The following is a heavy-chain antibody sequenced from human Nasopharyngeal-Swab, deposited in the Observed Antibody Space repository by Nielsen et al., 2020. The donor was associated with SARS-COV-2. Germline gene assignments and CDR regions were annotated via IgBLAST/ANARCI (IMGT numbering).Heavy chain of an antibody. CDR3: ARETVPAGAFDI. CDR1: GSSISSYD. D-gene: IGHD2-2*01. CDR2: IYTRGST. J-gene: IGHJ3*02. V-gene: IGHV4-4*07. Sequence: SDTRSLTSTVPGSSISSYDWSWIPQPAGTGLEWNWRIYTRGSTNYKPSLKSPVTMSVDTSMKQFSLKLSSVTAADTAVYYCARETVPAGAFDIWGQGTMVTVSS.